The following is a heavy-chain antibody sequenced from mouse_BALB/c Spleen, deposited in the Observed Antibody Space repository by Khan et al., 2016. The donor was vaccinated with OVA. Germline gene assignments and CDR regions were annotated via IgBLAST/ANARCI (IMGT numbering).Heavy chain of an antibody. CDR2: INPHIGET. Sequence: VRLQQSGPELVKPGASVKISCKASGYSFTGYFMNWVMQSHGKSLEWIGRINPHIGETFYNQKFKGKATLTVDESSSTAHMELRSLASEDSAVDYCTRIYRSDFDYWGKGTTLTVSS. V-gene: IGHV1-20*02. J-gene: IGHJ2*01. CDR1: GYSFTGYF. D-gene: IGHD1-1*01. CDR3: TRIYRSDFDY.